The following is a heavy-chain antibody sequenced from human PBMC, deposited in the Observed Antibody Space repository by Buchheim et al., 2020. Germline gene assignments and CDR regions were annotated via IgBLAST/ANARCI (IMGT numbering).Heavy chain of an antibody. CDR3: ARDRIVEYSSSSTYGWFDT. D-gene: IGHD6-6*01. J-gene: IGHJ5*02. Sequence: QLVESGGGLVHPGGSLRLSCAASGFTFTTSWMTWVRQAPGKGLEWVANIKQDGSEKYYVDSVKGRFTISRDHAKNSMYLQMNSLRADDTAVYYCARDRIVEYSSSSTYGWFDTWGQGTL. CDR2: IKQDGSEK. V-gene: IGHV3-7*01. CDR1: GFTFTTSW.